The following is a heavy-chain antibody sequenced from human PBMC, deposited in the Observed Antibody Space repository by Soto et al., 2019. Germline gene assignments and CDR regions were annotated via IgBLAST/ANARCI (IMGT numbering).Heavy chain of an antibody. CDR3: AKVVRADSTSSNFYYYAAMDV. CDR1: GFSFSTFG. Sequence: QVQMVESGGGVVQPGRSLTLSCAASGFSFSTFGMHWVRQAPGKGLQWLAVISNDGRNKYYEDSVKGRFTISRDNSKDTVFLQIHSLRGEDTGTYYCAKVVRADSTSSNFYYYAAMDVWGQGTTVTVSS. CDR2: ISNDGRNK. V-gene: IGHV3-30*18. J-gene: IGHJ6*02. D-gene: IGHD6-6*01.